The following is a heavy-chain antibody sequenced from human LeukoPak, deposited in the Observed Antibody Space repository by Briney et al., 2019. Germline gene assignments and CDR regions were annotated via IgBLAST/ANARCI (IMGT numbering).Heavy chain of an antibody. J-gene: IGHJ6*02. Sequence: ASVKVSCKASGYTFTDYYMHWVRQAPGQGLEWMGWINPNSGGTNYAQKFQGRVTMTRDTSISTAYMELSRLKSDDAAVYYCARGYITMVRGVATHYGMDVWGQGTTVTVSS. CDR3: ARGYITMVRGVATHYGMDV. CDR2: INPNSGGT. D-gene: IGHD3-10*01. V-gene: IGHV1-2*02. CDR1: GYTFTDYY.